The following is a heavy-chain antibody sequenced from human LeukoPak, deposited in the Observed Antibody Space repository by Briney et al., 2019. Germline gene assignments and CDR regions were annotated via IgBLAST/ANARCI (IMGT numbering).Heavy chain of an antibody. CDR2: ISYSSSYI. J-gene: IGHJ4*02. CDR3: AKDDAWLRFGE. Sequence: PGGSLRLSCAASGFTFSNYNMNWVRQAPGKGLEWVSSISYSSSYIYYADSVKGRFTISRDNAKNSLYLQMNSLRAEDTAVYYCAKDDAWLRFGEWSQGTLVTVSS. CDR1: GFTFSNYN. V-gene: IGHV3-21*01. D-gene: IGHD3-10*01.